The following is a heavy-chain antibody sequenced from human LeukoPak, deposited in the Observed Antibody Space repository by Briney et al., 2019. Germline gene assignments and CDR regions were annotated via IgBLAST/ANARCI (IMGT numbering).Heavy chain of an antibody. V-gene: IGHV1-69*06. J-gene: IGHJ6*04. Sequence: SVKVSCQGSGCTFSSYAISWVRQAPGQGLEWMGGIIPIFGTANYAQKFQGRVTITADKSTSTAYMELSSLRSEDTAVYYCARGAGCSGGSCYYPRYYYGMDVWGKGTTVTVSS. CDR3: ARGAGCSGGSCYYPRYYYGMDV. CDR1: GCTFSSYA. D-gene: IGHD2-15*01. CDR2: IIPIFGTA.